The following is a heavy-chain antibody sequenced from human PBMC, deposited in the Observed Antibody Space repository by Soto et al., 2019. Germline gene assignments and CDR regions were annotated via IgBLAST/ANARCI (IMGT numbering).Heavy chain of an antibody. J-gene: IGHJ5*02. CDR3: AREGTRGGFLHGFDP. Sequence: PGGSLRLSCAASGFTFSSYAMSWVRQAPGKGLEWVSYISSSSSTIYYADSVKGRFTISRDNAKNSLYLQMNSLRDEDTAVYYCAREGTRGGFLHGFDPRGQGTLVTVSS. CDR2: ISSSSSTI. D-gene: IGHD3-10*01. V-gene: IGHV3-48*02. CDR1: GFTFSSYA.